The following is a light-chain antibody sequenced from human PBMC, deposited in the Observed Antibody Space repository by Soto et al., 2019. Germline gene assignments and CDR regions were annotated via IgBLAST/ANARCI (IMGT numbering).Light chain of an antibody. CDR3: QQSYRTPVT. V-gene: IGKV1-39*01. CDR1: QSISTY. Sequence: DIQMTQSPSSLSASVGDRVTITCRASQSISTYLNWYQHKPGKAPKVLIYGASSLQSGVPSSFSGSGSGTDFTLTISSLQPEDFGTYYCQQSYRTPVTFGQGTKVDIK. J-gene: IGKJ1*01. CDR2: GAS.